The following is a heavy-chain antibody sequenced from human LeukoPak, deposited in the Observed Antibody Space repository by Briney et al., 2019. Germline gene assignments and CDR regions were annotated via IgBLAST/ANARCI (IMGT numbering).Heavy chain of an antibody. J-gene: IGHJ4*02. D-gene: IGHD2-2*01. Sequence: PGGSLRLSCAAFGFTFSSFAMIWFRQAPGKGLEWVSAISGSGGSTYYADSVKGRFTISRDNSKNTLYLQMNSLRAEDTAVYYCAKDLHPPAAKVGGGWYYFDYWGQGTLVTVSS. CDR1: GFTFSSFA. V-gene: IGHV3-23*01. CDR2: ISGSGGST. CDR3: AKDLHPPAAKVGGGWYYFDY.